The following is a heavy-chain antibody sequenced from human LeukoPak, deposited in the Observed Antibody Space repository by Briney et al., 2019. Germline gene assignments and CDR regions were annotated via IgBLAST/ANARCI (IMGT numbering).Heavy chain of an antibody. CDR2: IYDNGYT. J-gene: IGHJ3*02. Sequence: PGGSLRLSCAVSGLTVNRNYMSWVRQAPGQGLEWVSVIYDNGYTYCADSVKGRFTISRDDAKSTLYLQMNSLRVEDTAVYYCTRDSYDFDSNGSVDIWGQGTMVTVSS. D-gene: IGHD3-22*01. V-gene: IGHV3-53*01. CDR3: TRDSYDFDSNGSVDI. CDR1: GLTVNRNY.